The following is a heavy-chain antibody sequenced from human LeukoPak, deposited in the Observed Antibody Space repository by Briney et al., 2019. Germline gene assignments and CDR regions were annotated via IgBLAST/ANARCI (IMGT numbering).Heavy chain of an antibody. CDR3: ARVGAPPRYYDYIWGSYRFFYFDY. CDR1: GFTFSDYY. Sequence: GGSLRLSCAASGFTFSDYYMSWIRQAPGKGLEWVSYISSSGSTIYYADSVKGRFTISRDNAKNSLYLQMNSLRAEDTAVYYCARVGAPPRYYDYIWGSYRFFYFDYWGQGALVTVSS. CDR2: ISSSGSTI. D-gene: IGHD3-16*02. J-gene: IGHJ4*02. V-gene: IGHV3-11*01.